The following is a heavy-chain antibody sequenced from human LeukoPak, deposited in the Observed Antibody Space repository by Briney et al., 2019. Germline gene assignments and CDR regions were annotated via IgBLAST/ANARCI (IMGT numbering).Heavy chain of an antibody. CDR1: GFSFNSHG. J-gene: IGHJ4*02. Sequence: PGGSLRLSCVASGFSFNSHGMHWVRQAPDKGLEWVAVISDDGSKGYYADSVKGRFTISRENSKNVLYLQMSSLRAEDTAVYYCAKDYNRGLPDYWGQGTLVIVSS. D-gene: IGHD2-21*01. CDR2: ISDDGSKG. V-gene: IGHV3-30*18. CDR3: AKDYNRGLPDY.